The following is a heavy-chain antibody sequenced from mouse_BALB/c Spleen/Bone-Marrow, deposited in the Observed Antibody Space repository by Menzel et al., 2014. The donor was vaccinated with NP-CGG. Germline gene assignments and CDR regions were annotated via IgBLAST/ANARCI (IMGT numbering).Heavy chain of an antibody. D-gene: IGHD3-3*01. CDR2: IDPYYGGT. V-gene: IGHV1-39*01. Sequence: EVKLQESGPELEKPGASVKISCKASGYSFTGYNMNWVKQGNGKGLEWIGNIDPYYGGTDYNQKFKGKATLTVDKSSSTAYMQLKSLTSEDSAVYYRARVGDNRHFDVWGAGTTVTVSS. CDR3: ARVGDNRHFDV. CDR1: GYSFTGYN. J-gene: IGHJ1*01.